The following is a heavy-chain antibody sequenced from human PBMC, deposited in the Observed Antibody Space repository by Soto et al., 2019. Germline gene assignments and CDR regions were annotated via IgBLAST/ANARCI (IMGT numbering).Heavy chain of an antibody. CDR1: GFTFSSYS. CDR2: ISSSSSYI. D-gene: IGHD6-13*01. Sequence: GGSLRLSCAASGFTFSSYSMNWVRQAPGKGLEWVSSISSSSSYIYYADSVKDRFTISRDNAKNSLYLQMNSLRAEDTAVYYCARDELAAAGNDYWGQGTLVTVSS. V-gene: IGHV3-21*01. J-gene: IGHJ4*02. CDR3: ARDELAAAGNDY.